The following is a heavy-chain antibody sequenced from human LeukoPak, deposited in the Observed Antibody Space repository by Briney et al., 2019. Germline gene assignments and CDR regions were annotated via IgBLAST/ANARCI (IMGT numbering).Heavy chain of an antibody. D-gene: IGHD6-19*01. V-gene: IGHV3-23*01. J-gene: IGHJ4*02. Sequence: ETLSLTCTVSGGSISSSSYYWGWIRQPPGKGLEWVSVVSGSGYTYYADSVKGRFTISRDNSRNTLFLQMNSLRAEDTAVYYCAKDRLSGTTVAGSSGFDYWGQGTLVTVSS. CDR3: AKDRLSGTTVAGSSGFDY. CDR1: GGSISSSSYY. CDR2: VSGSGYT.